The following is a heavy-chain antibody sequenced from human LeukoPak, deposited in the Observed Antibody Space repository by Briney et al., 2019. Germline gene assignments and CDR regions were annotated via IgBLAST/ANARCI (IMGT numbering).Heavy chain of an antibody. D-gene: IGHD3-10*01. V-gene: IGHV3-53*01. CDR2: IYSGGAT. Sequence: GGSLRLSCAASGFTVSSKYMSWVRQAPGKGLEWVSVIYSGGATYYEDSVKGRFTISRDNAKNSLYLQMNSLRAEDTAVYYCARAGNYYGRHTNWFDPWGQGTLVTVSS. CDR3: ARAGNYYGRHTNWFDP. J-gene: IGHJ5*02. CDR1: GFTVSSKY.